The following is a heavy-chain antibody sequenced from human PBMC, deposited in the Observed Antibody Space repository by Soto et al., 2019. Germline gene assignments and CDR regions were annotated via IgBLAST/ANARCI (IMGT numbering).Heavy chain of an antibody. J-gene: IGHJ4*02. CDR2: ISGTGGDT. Sequence: EVQLLESGGGLVHPGGSLRLSCAPSGFTFSSYAMNWVRQAPGKGLEWVSTISGTGGDTYYADSVKGRFTISRDNSKDLLYLQMNSLRAEDRAVYYCSSDSQWDYYGSGSSPWDYWGPGTLLTVSS. D-gene: IGHD3-10*01. CDR1: GFTFSSYA. CDR3: SSDSQWDYYGSGSSPWDY. V-gene: IGHV3-23*01.